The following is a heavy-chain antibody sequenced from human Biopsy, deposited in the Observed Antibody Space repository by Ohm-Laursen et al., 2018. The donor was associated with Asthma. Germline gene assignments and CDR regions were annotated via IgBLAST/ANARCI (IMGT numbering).Heavy chain of an antibody. CDR3: ARCQVGYSSGWSLLLKKIYYSGMDV. CDR2: IMTVFGTT. D-gene: IGHD6-19*01. V-gene: IGHV1-69*13. CDR1: GGTFSNFA. J-gene: IGHJ6*02. Sequence: SVKVSCKAPGGTFSNFAISWVRQAPGQGLEWLGGIMTVFGTTNYAQKFQGRVTITADESTSTAYMEVTSLRSEDTAIYYCARCQVGYSSGWSLLLKKIYYSGMDVWGQGTVVTVSS.